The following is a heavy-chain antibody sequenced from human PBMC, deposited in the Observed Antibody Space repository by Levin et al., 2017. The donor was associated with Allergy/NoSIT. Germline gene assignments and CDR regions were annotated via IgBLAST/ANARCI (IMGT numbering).Heavy chain of an antibody. Sequence: SETLSLTCTVSGGSISSYYWSWIRQPPGKGLEWIGYIYYSGSTNYNPSLKSRVTISVDTSKNQFSLKLSSVTAADTAVYYCARLVDVWGSYRKKYYFDYWGQGTLVTVSS. D-gene: IGHD3-16*02. V-gene: IGHV4-59*01. CDR1: GGSISSYY. CDR3: ARLVDVWGSYRKKYYFDY. J-gene: IGHJ4*02. CDR2: IYYSGST.